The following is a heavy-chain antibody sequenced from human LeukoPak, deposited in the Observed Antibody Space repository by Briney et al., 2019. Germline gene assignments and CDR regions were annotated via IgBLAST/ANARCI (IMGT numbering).Heavy chain of an antibody. CDR2: INPNSGGT. J-gene: IGHJ4*02. CDR1: GYTFTVYY. D-gene: IGHD5-12*01. Sequence: ASVKVSCKASGYTFTVYYTHCVRQPPGQGLEWMGWINPNSGGTNYAQKFQGRVTMTRDTSISTAYMELSSLKSDDTAVYYCASEGYSGQRGYWGQGTLVTVSS. CDR3: ASEGYSGQRGY. V-gene: IGHV1-2*02.